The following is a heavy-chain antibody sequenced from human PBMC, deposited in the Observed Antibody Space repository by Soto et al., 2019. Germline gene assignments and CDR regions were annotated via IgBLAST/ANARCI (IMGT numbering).Heavy chain of an antibody. CDR3: AGDYGSGSYRFEY. Sequence: SETLSLTCTVSGDSINGYSWSWIRQPPGKGLEWIGYIYNSGSTTYNPSLKSRLTMSIDTSAKQFSLKLSSVTAADTAVYYCAGDYGSGSYRFEYWGQGALVTVS. CDR1: GDSINGYS. D-gene: IGHD3-10*01. CDR2: IYNSGST. J-gene: IGHJ4*02. V-gene: IGHV4-59*01.